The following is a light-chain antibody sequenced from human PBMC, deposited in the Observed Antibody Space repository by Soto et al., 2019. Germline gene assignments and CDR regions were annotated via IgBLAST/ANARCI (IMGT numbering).Light chain of an antibody. J-gene: IGLJ1*01. CDR3: CSYAGSSTFRL. CDR2: EGS. CDR1: SSDVGSYNL. Sequence: QSALTQPASVSGSPGQSITISCTGTSSDVGSYNLVSWYQQHPGKAPKLMIYEGSKRPSGVSNRFSGSKSGNTSSLTISGLQAEDEADYYCCSYAGSSTFRLFGTGTKATVL. V-gene: IGLV2-23*03.